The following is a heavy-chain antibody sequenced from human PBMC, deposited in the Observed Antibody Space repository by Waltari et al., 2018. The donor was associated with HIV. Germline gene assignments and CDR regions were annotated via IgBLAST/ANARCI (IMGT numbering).Heavy chain of an antibody. CDR3: ARDQNWNYSYYYYGMDV. CDR1: GFTFSSYR. V-gene: IGHV3-48*01. J-gene: IGHJ6*02. Sequence: EVQLVESGGGLVQHGGSLRLSCAASGFTFSSYRMNWVRQAPGKGLEWVSYISSSSSTIYYADSVKGRFTISRDNAKNSLYLQMNSLRAEDTAVYYCARDQNWNYSYYYYGMDVWGQGTTVTVSS. D-gene: IGHD1-7*01. CDR2: ISSSSSTI.